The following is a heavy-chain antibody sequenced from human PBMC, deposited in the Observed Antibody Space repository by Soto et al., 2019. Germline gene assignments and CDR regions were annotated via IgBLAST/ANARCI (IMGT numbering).Heavy chain of an antibody. CDR1: GFIFKNYF. Sequence: EVQLLESGGGLVQPGGSLRLSCAASGFIFKNYFMSWVRQAPGKGLEWVSSISGSGGSTFYADSVKGRFTISRDNSKNTLYLQMNSLRVEDTAVYHCAKESAPLVRFYLYGMDVWGQGTTVTVSS. V-gene: IGHV3-23*01. CDR3: AKESAPLVRFYLYGMDV. CDR2: ISGSGGST. D-gene: IGHD6-6*01. J-gene: IGHJ6*02.